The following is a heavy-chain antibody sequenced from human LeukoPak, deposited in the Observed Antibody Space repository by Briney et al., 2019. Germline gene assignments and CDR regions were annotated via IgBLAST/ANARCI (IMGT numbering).Heavy chain of an antibody. J-gene: IGHJ6*02. Sequence: GGSLRLSCAASGFTFSSYGMHWVRQAPGKGLEWVAVISYDGSNKYYADSVKGRFTISRDNSKNTLYLQMNSLRAEDTAVYYCAKDRGSSWYEAGHYYYYGMDVWGQGTTVTVSS. CDR3: AKDRGSSWYEAGHYYYYGMDV. CDR2: ISYDGSNK. CDR1: GFTFSSYG. V-gene: IGHV3-30*18. D-gene: IGHD6-13*01.